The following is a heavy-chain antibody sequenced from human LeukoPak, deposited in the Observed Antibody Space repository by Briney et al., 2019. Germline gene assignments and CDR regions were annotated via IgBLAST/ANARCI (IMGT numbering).Heavy chain of an antibody. CDR3: ARMSGYTYSFSI. Sequence: TSETLSLTCSVSGGSINTYFWIWIRQPPGKGLEWIGYFSYAGSGSTSYNPSLQRRVTISGDTSKNQFSLNLRSVTAADTAIYFCARMSGYTYSFSIWGQGTTVTVSS. D-gene: IGHD5-12*01. J-gene: IGHJ6*02. CDR2: FSYAGSGST. V-gene: IGHV4-59*08. CDR1: GGSINTYF.